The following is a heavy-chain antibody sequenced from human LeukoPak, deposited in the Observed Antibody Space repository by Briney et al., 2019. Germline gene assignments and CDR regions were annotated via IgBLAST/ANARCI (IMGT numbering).Heavy chain of an antibody. CDR2: INSDGSST. J-gene: IGHJ2*01. D-gene: IGHD5-18*01. CDR3: ARDLPDSYGPEGNWYFDL. V-gene: IGHV3-74*01. Sequence: PGGSLRLSCAASGFTFSGYWIHWVRQAPGRGLVWVSRINSDGSSTSYADSVKGRFTISRDNAKNTLYLQMNSLRAEDTAVYYCARDLPDSYGPEGNWYFDLWGRGTLVTVSS. CDR1: GFTFSGYW.